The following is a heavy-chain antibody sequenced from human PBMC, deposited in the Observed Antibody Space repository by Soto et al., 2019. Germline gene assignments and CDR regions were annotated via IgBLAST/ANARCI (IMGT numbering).Heavy chain of an antibody. V-gene: IGHV4-31*03. CDR3: AREGRGSGGSRTWGVDY. D-gene: IGHD3-10*01. J-gene: IGHJ4*02. CDR1: GGSISSGGYY. Sequence: SETLSLTCTVSGGSISSGGYYWSWIRQHPGKGLEWIGYIYYSGSTYYNPSLKSRVTISVDTSKNQFSLKLSSVTAADTAVYYCAREGRGSGGSRTWGVDYWGQGTLVTVSS. CDR2: IYYSGST.